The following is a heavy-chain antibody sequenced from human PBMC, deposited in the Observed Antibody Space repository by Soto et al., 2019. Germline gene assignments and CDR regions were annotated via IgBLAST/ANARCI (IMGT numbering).Heavy chain of an antibody. CDR2: IWYDGSNK. D-gene: IGHD3-22*01. CDR3: AREHYYDSSGYYPRAGYYYYYGMDV. V-gene: IGHV3-33*01. CDR1: GFTFSSYG. J-gene: IGHJ6*02. Sequence: GGSLRLSCAASGFTFSSYGMHWVRQAPGKGLEWVAVIWYDGSNKYYADSVKGRFTISRDNSKNTLYLQMNSLRAEDTAVYYCAREHYYDSSGYYPRAGYYYYYGMDVWGQGTTVTVSS.